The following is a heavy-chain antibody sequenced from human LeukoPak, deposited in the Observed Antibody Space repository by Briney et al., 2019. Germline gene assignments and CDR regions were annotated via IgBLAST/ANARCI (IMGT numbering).Heavy chain of an antibody. V-gene: IGHV1-69*04. CDR2: IIPILGIA. CDR1: GGTFSSYA. J-gene: IGHJ4*02. Sequence: SVKVSCKSSGGTFSSYALSWVRQAPGQGLEWMGRIIPILGIANYAQKFQGRVTITADKSTSAAYMELSSLRSEDTAVYYCASSMVREVTPNTNFDCWGQGTLVTVSS. D-gene: IGHD3-10*01. CDR3: ASSMVREVTPNTNFDC.